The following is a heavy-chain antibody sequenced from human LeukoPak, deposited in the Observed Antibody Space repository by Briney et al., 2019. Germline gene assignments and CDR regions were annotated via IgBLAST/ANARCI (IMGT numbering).Heavy chain of an antibody. V-gene: IGHV4-59*08. CDR1: GGSISSYY. CDR3: ARLTVGNWFDS. J-gene: IGHJ5*01. CDR2: IYYIGST. D-gene: IGHD3-10*01. Sequence: PSETLSLTCTVSGGSISSYYWSWIRQPPGKGLEWIAYIYYIGSTNYNPSLKSRVTISVDTSKNQFSLKLSSVTAADTAVYYCARLTVGNWFDSWGQGTLVTVSS.